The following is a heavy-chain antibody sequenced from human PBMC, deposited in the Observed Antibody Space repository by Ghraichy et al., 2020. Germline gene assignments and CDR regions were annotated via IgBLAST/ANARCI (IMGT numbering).Heavy chain of an antibody. CDR2: ISGSGGST. CDR1: GFTFSSYA. Sequence: GESLNISCAASGFTFSSYAMSWVRQAPGKGLEWVSAISGSGGSTYYADSVKGRFTISRDNSKNTLYLQMNSLRAEDTAVYYCAKDRHIAVAFHYGMDVWGQGTTVTVSS. J-gene: IGHJ6*02. V-gene: IGHV3-23*01. CDR3: AKDRHIAVAFHYGMDV. D-gene: IGHD6-19*01.